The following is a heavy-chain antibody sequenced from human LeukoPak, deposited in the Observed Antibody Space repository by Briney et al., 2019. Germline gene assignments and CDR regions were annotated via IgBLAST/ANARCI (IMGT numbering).Heavy chain of an antibody. J-gene: IGHJ4*02. Sequence: GGSLRLSCAASGFTFRSHGMNWVRQAPGKGLEWVANIKKDGSEKYYVDSVKGRFTISRDNAKTSLYLKMNSLRAEDTAVYYCARQQRELLYYFDYWGQGTLVTVSS. CDR3: ARQQRELLYYFDY. D-gene: IGHD1-26*01. CDR1: GFTFRSHG. V-gene: IGHV3-7*01. CDR2: IKKDGSEK.